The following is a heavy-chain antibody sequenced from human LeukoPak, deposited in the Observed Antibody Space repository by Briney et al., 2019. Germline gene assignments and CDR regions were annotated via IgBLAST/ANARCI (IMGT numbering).Heavy chain of an antibody. CDR1: GGSISSYY. V-gene: IGHV4-4*09. CDR2: IYTSGST. Sequence: PSETLSLTCTVSGGSISSYYWSWIRQPPGNGLEWIGYIYTSGSTNYNPSLKSRVTISVDTSKNQFSLKLSSVTAADTAVYYCARYGEWLLRVWNWFDPWGQGTLVTVSS. D-gene: IGHD3-22*01. CDR3: ARYGEWLLRVWNWFDP. J-gene: IGHJ5*02.